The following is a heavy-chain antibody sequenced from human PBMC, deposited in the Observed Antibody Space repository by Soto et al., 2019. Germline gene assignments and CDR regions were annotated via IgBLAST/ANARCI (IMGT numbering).Heavy chain of an antibody. V-gene: IGHV1-3*01. D-gene: IGHD3-10*01. Sequence: QVQLVQSGAEVKKPGASVKVSCKASGYTFTSYAMHWVRQAPGQRLEWMGWINAGNGNTKYSQKFQGRVTITRDTSASTAYMELSSLRSEDTAVYYCARGWLLCFGEPYNWFDPWGQGTLVTVSS. CDR1: GYTFTSYA. CDR3: ARGWLLCFGEPYNWFDP. J-gene: IGHJ5*02. CDR2: INAGNGNT.